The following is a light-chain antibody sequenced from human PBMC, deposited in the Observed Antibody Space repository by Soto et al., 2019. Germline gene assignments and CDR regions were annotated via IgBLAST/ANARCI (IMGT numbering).Light chain of an antibody. Sequence: QAVVTQPPSASGTPGQRVTISCSGSSSNIGSNYVYWYQQLPGTAPKLLIYRNNQRPSGFPDRFSGSKSGTSASLAISGLRSEDEADYYCAAWDDSLSAYYVFGTGTKVTVL. J-gene: IGLJ1*01. V-gene: IGLV1-47*01. CDR1: SSNIGSNY. CDR3: AAWDDSLSAYYV. CDR2: RNN.